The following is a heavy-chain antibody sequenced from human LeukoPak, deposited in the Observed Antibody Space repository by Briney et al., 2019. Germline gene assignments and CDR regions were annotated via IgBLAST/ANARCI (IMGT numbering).Heavy chain of an antibody. CDR3: AGLYDSSGYGVDY. CDR2: IRSSSSTI. J-gene: IGHJ4*02. D-gene: IGHD3-22*01. Sequence: GGSLRLSCAASGFTFSSYSMNWVRQAPGKGLEWVSYIRSSSSTIYYADSVKGRFTISTDNANNSLYLQMNSLRAEDTAVYYCAGLYDSSGYGVDYWGQGTLVTVSS. CDR1: GFTFSSYS. V-gene: IGHV3-48*01.